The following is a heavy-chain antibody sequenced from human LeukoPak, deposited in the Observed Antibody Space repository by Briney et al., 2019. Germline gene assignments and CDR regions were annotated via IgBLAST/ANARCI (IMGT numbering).Heavy chain of an antibody. V-gene: IGHV1-2*02. CDR3: AREDIAAAVNFDY. CDR2: INPNSGGT. D-gene: IGHD6-13*01. Sequence: GASVTVSCKASGYTFTGYYMHWVRQAPGQGLEWMGWINPNSGGTNYAQKFQGRVTMTRDTSISTAYMELSRLRSDDTAVYYCAREDIAAAVNFDYWGQGTLVTVSS. J-gene: IGHJ4*02. CDR1: GYTFTGYY.